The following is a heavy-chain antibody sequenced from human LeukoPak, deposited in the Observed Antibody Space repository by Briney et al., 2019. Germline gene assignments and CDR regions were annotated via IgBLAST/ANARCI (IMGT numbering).Heavy chain of an antibody. CDR1: GGSISSYY. CDR2: IYYSGST. J-gene: IGHJ4*02. D-gene: IGHD2-15*01. V-gene: IGHV4-59*01. Sequence: SETLSLTCTVSGGSISSYYWSRIRQPPGKGLEWIGYIYYSGSTNYNPSLKSRVTISVDTSKNQFSLKLSSVTAADTAVYCCARSGARYCSGGSCYYPAYWGQGTLVTVSS. CDR3: ARSGARYCSGGSCYYPAY.